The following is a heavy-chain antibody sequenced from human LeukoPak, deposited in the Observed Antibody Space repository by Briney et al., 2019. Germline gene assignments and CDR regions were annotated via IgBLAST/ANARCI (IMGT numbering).Heavy chain of an antibody. Sequence: GASVQVSCKASGYTFTRYYMHWVRQASGQGLEWMGWINPNSGGTNYAQKFQGRVTMTRDTSISTAYMELSRLRSDDTAVYSCARTDSYSPCDYWGQGTLVTVSS. CDR1: GYTFTRYY. CDR3: ARTDSYSPCDY. J-gene: IGHJ4*02. CDR2: INPNSGGT. V-gene: IGHV1-2*02. D-gene: IGHD5-18*01.